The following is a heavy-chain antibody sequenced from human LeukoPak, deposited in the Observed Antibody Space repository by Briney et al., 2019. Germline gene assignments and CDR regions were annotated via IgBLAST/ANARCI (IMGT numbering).Heavy chain of an antibody. Sequence: PGGSLRLSCSASGFTFTTYGMNWVRQAPGKGLEWVSSITTGIGYTYYAASVKGRFTISRDNAKNSLYLEMNGLRVEDTAVYYCARGRYFDIWRRGTLVTVSS. CDR2: ITTGIGYT. CDR3: ARGRYFDI. V-gene: IGHV3-21*01. J-gene: IGHJ2*01. CDR1: GFTFTTYG.